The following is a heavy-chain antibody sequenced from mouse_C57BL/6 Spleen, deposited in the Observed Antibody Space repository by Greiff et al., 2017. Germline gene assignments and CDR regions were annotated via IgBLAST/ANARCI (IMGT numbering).Heavy chain of an antibody. CDR1: GFTFSSYA. CDR3: ARSYYYGTRYFDV. D-gene: IGHD1-1*01. CDR2: ISDGGSYT. J-gene: IGHJ1*01. Sequence: DVMLVESGGGLVKPGGSLKLSCAASGFTFSSYAMSWVRQTPEKRLEWVATISDGGSYTYYPDNVKGRFTISRDNAKNNLYLQMSHLKSEDTAMYYCARSYYYGTRYFDVWGAGTTVTVSS. V-gene: IGHV5-4*03.